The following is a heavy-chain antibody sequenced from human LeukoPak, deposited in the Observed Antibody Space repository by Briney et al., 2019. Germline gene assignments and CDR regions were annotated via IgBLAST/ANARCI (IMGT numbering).Heavy chain of an antibody. Sequence: GSLRLSCATSGFPFSGYIMNWVRQAPGKGLEWVANINQGGSDKYYVDSVKGRFTISRDNANNLLYLQMNSLRGEDTAVYYCTRDRSRAEDDWGQGTLVTVSS. J-gene: IGHJ4*02. CDR1: GFPFSGYI. V-gene: IGHV3-7*01. D-gene: IGHD1-14*01. CDR3: TRDRSRAEDD. CDR2: INQGGSDK.